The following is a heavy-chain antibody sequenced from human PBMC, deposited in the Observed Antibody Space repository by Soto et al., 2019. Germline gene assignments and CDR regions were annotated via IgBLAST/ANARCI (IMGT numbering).Heavy chain of an antibody. Sequence: EVQLVESGGGLVQPGGSLRLSCAASGFTFGSYPMHWVRQAPGKGLEYVSAISTNGDSTFYANSVKGRFTISRDNSKNTLYLKTGSLRAEDMGVYYCAKEVMPRPRWVFDYWGQGTLINVSS. CDR3: AKEVMPRPRWVFDY. J-gene: IGHJ4*02. V-gene: IGHV3-64*01. CDR1: GFTFGSYP. D-gene: IGHD2-2*01. CDR2: ISTNGDST.